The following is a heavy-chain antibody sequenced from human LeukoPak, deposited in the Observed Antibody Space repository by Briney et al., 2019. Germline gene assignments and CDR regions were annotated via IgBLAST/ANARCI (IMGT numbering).Heavy chain of an antibody. D-gene: IGHD5-12*01. Sequence: ASVKVSCKASGYIFTSYDINWVRQATGQGLEWMGWMNPNSGDAGYAQKFQGRVTITRNTSISTAYMELSSLRSEDTAVYYCARGGQSGPIFGPWGQGTLVIVSS. CDR3: ARGGQSGPIFGP. V-gene: IGHV1-8*03. J-gene: IGHJ5*02. CDR1: GYIFTSYD. CDR2: MNPNSGDA.